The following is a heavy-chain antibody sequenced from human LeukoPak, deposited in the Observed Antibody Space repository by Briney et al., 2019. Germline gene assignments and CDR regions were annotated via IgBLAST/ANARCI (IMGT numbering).Heavy chain of an antibody. J-gene: IGHJ3*02. Sequence: SVKVSCKASGGTFISYAISWVRQAPGQGLEWMGGIIPIFGTANYAQKFQGRVTITADESTSTAYMELSSLRSEDTAVYYCARGHGSSSASDAFDIWGQGTMVTVSS. CDR1: GGTFISYA. V-gene: IGHV1-69*13. D-gene: IGHD6-13*01. CDR2: IIPIFGTA. CDR3: ARGHGSSSASDAFDI.